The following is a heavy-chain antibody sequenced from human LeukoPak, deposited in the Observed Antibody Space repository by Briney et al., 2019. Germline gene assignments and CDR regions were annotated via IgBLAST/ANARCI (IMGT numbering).Heavy chain of an antibody. Sequence: PGRSLRLSCAASGFTFSSYGMHWVRQAPGKGLEWVAFIRYDGSNKYYADSVKGRFTISRDNAKNSLYLHMNSLRAEDTAVYFCKPQDYWGQGTLVPVFS. CDR2: IRYDGSNK. V-gene: IGHV3-33*03. CDR1: GFTFSSYG. J-gene: IGHJ4*02. CDR3: KPQDY.